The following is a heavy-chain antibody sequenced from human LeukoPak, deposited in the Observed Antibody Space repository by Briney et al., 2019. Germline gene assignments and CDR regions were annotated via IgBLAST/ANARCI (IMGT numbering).Heavy chain of an antibody. J-gene: IGHJ4*02. CDR1: GGSISSSSYY. CDR3: ARPPYYGTGSYYRD. CDR2: IYYSGST. Sequence: PSETLSLTCTVSGGSISSSSYYWGWIRPPPGKGLEWVGCIYYSGSTSYNPSLKSRVTISVETSKKQFSLKLSSLTAADTAVYYCARPPYYGTGSYYRDWGQGTLVTVSS. V-gene: IGHV4-39*01. D-gene: IGHD3-10*01.